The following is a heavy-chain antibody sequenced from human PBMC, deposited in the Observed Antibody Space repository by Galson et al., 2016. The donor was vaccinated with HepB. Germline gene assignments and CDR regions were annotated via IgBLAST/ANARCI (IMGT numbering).Heavy chain of an antibody. J-gene: IGHJ5*02. Sequence: SETLSLTCGFHDRTFSDFSWIWVRQSPGEGLDWIGDIDRNGNAKYNAALKGRITVSVDTSKREVSLTLMSVTAADTGMYYCASGRPIERVASFGVVRQTEYGLGPGGGGTLVTV. V-gene: IGHV4-34*01. CDR1: DRTFSDFS. CDR3: ASGRPIERVASFGVVRQTEYGLGP. D-gene: IGHD3-3*01. CDR2: IDRNGNA.